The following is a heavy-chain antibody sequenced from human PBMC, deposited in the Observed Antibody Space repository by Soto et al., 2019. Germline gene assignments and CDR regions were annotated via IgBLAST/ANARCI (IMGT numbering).Heavy chain of an antibody. CDR3: ARAPHFDFWSGYSNWFDP. D-gene: IGHD3-3*01. J-gene: IGHJ5*02. CDR1: QFTFSTYA. V-gene: IGHV3-23*01. Sequence: GGSLRLSCAASQFTFSTYAMSWVRQAPGKGLEWVSALSGSGHATYYADSVKGRFTISRDNSRDTLYLQMNSLRAEDTAVYFCARAPHFDFWSGYSNWFDPWGQGTLVTVSS. CDR2: LSGSGHAT.